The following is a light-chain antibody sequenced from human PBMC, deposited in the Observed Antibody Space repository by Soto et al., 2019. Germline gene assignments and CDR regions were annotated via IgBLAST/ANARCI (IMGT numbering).Light chain of an antibody. CDR1: QGVSSN. Sequence: ETVMTQSPVTLSVSPGERATLSCRASQGVSSNLAWYQQKPGQAPRLLIYDASTRATGIPARFSGTGSGTEFTLTISSLQSEDFAVYYCQQYNNWPLTFGGGTKVEIK. CDR3: QQYNNWPLT. CDR2: DAS. J-gene: IGKJ4*01. V-gene: IGKV3-15*01.